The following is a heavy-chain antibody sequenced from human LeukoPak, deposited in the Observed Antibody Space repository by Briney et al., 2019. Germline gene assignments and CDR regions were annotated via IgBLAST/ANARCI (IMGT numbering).Heavy chain of an antibody. CDR2: ISSSGSTI. Sequence: EGSLRLSCAASGFTFSSYEMNWVRQAPGKGLEWVSYISSSGSTIYYADSVKGRFTISRDNAKNSLYLQMNSLRAEDTAVYYCARVVHNPDYYGSGSLEGFDYWGQGTLVTVSS. CDR1: GFTFSSYE. V-gene: IGHV3-48*03. CDR3: ARVVHNPDYYGSGSLEGFDY. D-gene: IGHD3-10*01. J-gene: IGHJ4*02.